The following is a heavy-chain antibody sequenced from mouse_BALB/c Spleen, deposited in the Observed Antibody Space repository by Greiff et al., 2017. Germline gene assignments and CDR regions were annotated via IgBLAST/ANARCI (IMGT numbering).Heavy chain of an antibody. CDR3: AFYYYGSSYGAMDY. CDR1: GYAFSSYW. D-gene: IGHD1-1*01. J-gene: IGHJ4*01. Sequence: VQLQESGAELVRPGSSVKISCKASGYAFSSYWMNWVKQRPGQGLEWIGQIYPGDGDTNYNGKFKGKATLTADKSSSTAYMQLSSLTSEDSAVYFCAFYYYGSSYGAMDYWGQGTSVTVSS. V-gene: IGHV1-80*01. CDR2: IYPGDGDT.